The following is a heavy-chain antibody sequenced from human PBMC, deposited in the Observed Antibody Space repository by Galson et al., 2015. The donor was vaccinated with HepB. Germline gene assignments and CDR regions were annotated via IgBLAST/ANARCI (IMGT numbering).Heavy chain of an antibody. Sequence: SLRLSCAASGFTFSSYSMNWVRQAPGKGLEWVSSISGHSNYIYYADSVKGRFTISRDNAKTSLYLQMNSLRAEDTAVDYCARWKHNYGGLDYWGQGTLVTASS. J-gene: IGHJ4*02. CDR3: ARWKHNYGGLDY. D-gene: IGHD5-18*01. CDR2: ISGHSNYI. V-gene: IGHV3-21*01. CDR1: GFTFSSYS.